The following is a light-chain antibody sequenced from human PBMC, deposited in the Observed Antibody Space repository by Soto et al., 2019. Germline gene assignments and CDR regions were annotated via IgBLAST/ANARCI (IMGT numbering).Light chain of an antibody. CDR3: QQYNNWIT. CDR1: QSVNSNS. V-gene: IGKV3-20*01. J-gene: IGKJ5*01. Sequence: EVVLTQSPGTLSLSPGERATLSCRASQSVNSNSLAWYQQTPGQAPRVFIYGASTRATGIPDSFSGSGSGTDFTLTISRLEPEDFAVYYCQQYNNWITFGQGTRLEIK. CDR2: GAS.